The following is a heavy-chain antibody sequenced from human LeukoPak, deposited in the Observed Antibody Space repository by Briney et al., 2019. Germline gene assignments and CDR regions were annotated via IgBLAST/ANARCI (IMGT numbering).Heavy chain of an antibody. Sequence: SVKVSCKASGGTFSSYAISWVRQAPGQGLEWMGGIIPITGTPNYAQKFQGRVTITADESTSTAFMELSSLRSEDTAVYYCARTPPGITAAGLDSWGQGTLVTVSS. CDR3: ARTPPGITAAGLDS. D-gene: IGHD6-13*01. CDR1: GGTFSSYA. CDR2: IIPITGTP. J-gene: IGHJ4*02. V-gene: IGHV1-69*01.